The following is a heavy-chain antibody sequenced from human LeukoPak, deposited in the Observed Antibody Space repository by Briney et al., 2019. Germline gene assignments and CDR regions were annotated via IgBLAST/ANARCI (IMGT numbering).Heavy chain of an antibody. CDR3: ARDREVGYYYDSSGYSSFNY. J-gene: IGHJ4*02. CDR1: GFTFSSYG. D-gene: IGHD3-22*01. V-gene: IGHV3-33*01. CDR2: MWYDGSNK. Sequence: QPGGSLRLSCAASGFTFSSYGIHWVRQAPGKGLEWVAVMWYDGSNKYYADSVQGRFTVSRDNSKNTLYLQMNSLRAEDTAVYYCARDREVGYYYDSSGYSSFNYWGQGTLVTVSS.